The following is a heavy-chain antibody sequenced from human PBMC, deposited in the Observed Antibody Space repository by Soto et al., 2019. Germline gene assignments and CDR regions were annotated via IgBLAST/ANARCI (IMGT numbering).Heavy chain of an antibody. J-gene: IGHJ6*02. CDR2: ISGSGGST. CDR1: GFTFSSYA. Sequence: GGSLRLSCAASGFTFSSYAMSWVRQAPGKGLEWVSAISGSGGSTYYADSVKGRFTISRDNSKNTLYLQMNSLRAEDTAVFYCAKGLEPDYYGSGFYYYGLDVWGQGTTVTVS. CDR3: AKGLEPDYYGSGFYYYGLDV. D-gene: IGHD3-10*01. V-gene: IGHV3-23*01.